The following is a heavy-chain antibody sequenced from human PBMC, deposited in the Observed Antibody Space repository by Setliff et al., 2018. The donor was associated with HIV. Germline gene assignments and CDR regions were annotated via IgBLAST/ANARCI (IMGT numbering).Heavy chain of an antibody. D-gene: IGHD5-12*01. CDR3: TRLAGGYADY. CDR2: ISTSGST. Sequence: PSETLSLTCTVSGASFTTHYWSLIRQPPGKGLERIGFISTSGSTNYNPSLRSRVTLSIDMSKNQFSLKMSYVTAADTAVYYCTRLAGGYADYWGQGTPVTVSS. J-gene: IGHJ4*02. CDR1: GASFTTHY. V-gene: IGHV4-4*09.